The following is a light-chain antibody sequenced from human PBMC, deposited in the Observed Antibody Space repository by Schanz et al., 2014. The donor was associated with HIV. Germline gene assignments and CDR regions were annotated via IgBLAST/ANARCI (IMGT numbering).Light chain of an antibody. V-gene: IGKV1-8*01. Sequence: AIRITQSPSSLSASTGDRVTITCRASQGISSYLAWYQQKPGKAPKLLIYAAVSLQSGVPSRFSGSGSGTDFTLTISSLQPEDFATYYCQQSYSTLELTFGGGTKVEIK. J-gene: IGKJ4*01. CDR2: AAV. CDR1: QGISSY. CDR3: QQSYSTLELT.